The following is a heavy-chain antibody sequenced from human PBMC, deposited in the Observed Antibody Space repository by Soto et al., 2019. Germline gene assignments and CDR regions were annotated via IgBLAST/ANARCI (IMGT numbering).Heavy chain of an antibody. Sequence: QVQLQESGPGLVKPSQTLSLTCTVSGASISSGDHYWSWIRQHPGKGLEWIGDIYYSGSTYYNPSLKSRLNISVDTSKNQFSLKLTSVTAADTAVYYCGRTGGLYFGDLGGYFDYWGQGTLVTVSS. CDR3: GRTGGLYFGDLGGYFDY. CDR2: IYYSGST. J-gene: IGHJ4*02. D-gene: IGHD3-10*01. CDR1: GASISSGDHY. V-gene: IGHV4-31*03.